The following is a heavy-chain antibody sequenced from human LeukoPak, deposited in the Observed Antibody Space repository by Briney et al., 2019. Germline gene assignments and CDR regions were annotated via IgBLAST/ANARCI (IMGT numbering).Heavy chain of an antibody. CDR1: GFTVSSNY. D-gene: IGHD6-6*01. J-gene: IGHJ6*02. CDR3: ARVSSSSYYYYGMDV. V-gene: IGHV3-66*02. CDR2: IYSDGST. Sequence: GGSLRISCAASGFTVSSNYMTWVRQAPGKGLEWVSVIYSDGSTYYADSVKGRFTISRDNSKNTLYLQMNSLRAEDTAVYYCARVSSSSYYYYGMDVWGQGTTVTVSS.